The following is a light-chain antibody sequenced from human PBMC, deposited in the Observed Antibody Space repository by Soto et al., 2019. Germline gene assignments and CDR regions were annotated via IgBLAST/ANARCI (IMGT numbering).Light chain of an antibody. CDR2: SAS. V-gene: IGKV1-39*01. Sequence: DIQMTQSPSSLSASVGDRVTITCRASQSISRYLNWYQQKPGKAPKLLIYSASSLQSGVASRFSDSGSGTDLTLTISSLQPEDFATYYCQLSYSIPFTFGPGTKVDI. CDR3: QLSYSIPFT. J-gene: IGKJ3*01. CDR1: QSISRY.